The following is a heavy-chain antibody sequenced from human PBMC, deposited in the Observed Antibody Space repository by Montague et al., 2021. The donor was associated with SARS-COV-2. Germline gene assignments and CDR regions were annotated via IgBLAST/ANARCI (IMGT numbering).Heavy chain of an antibody. CDR1: AGSLSSRSNY. V-gene: IGHV4-39*07. J-gene: IGHJ4*02. CDR2: VDSAGST. Sequence: SETLSLTCTVSAGSLSSRSNYWGWIRQPPGMGLQWIGSVDSAGSTYYSPSLKSRVTISLDTSKNQFSLKLSSVTAADTAVYYCARDEYNRYWYKYWGQAALVTVSS. CDR3: ARDEYNRYWYKY. D-gene: IGHD2-8*02.